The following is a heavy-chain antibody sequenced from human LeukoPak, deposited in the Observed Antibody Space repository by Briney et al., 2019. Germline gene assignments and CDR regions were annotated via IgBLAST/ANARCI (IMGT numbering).Heavy chain of an antibody. CDR2: ISYDGSNK. D-gene: IGHD6-13*01. CDR1: AFPFSTYG. Sequence: GKSLRLSCAASAFPFSTYGMHWVRQAPGKGLEWVAVISYDGSNKYYADSVKGRFTISRDNSKNTLYLQMNSLRAEDTAVYYCARAGGSYSSSWYADYWGQGTLVTVSS. V-gene: IGHV3-30*19. J-gene: IGHJ4*02. CDR3: ARAGGSYSSSWYADY.